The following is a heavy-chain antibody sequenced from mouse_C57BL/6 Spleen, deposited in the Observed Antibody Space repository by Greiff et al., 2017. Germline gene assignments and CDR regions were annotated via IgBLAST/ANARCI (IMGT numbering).Heavy chain of an antibody. CDR3: ASTMVTTSFAY. J-gene: IGHJ3*01. Sequence: EVKLLESGPELVKPGASVKISCKASGYTFTDYYMNWVKQSHGTSLEWLGDISPNNGGTSYNQKLKGKVTLTVDKSSSTAYMELRSLTSEDTAFYYWASTMVTTSFAYWGQGTLVTVSA. CDR2: ISPNNGGT. D-gene: IGHD2-2*01. V-gene: IGHV1-26*01. CDR1: GYTFTDYY.